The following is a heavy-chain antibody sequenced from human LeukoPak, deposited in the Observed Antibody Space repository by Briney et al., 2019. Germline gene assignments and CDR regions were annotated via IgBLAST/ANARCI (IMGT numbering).Heavy chain of an antibody. CDR1: GYTFTSYD. CDR2: MNPNNGDT. Sequence: ASVKVSCKASGYTFTSYDINWVRQATGQGLEWMGWMNPNNGDTGYAQKFQGRVTITRDTSISTAYMGLSSMGSEDTAVYYCAREVVTDNWFDPWGQGTLVTVSS. D-gene: IGHD2-21*02. CDR3: AREVVTDNWFDP. J-gene: IGHJ5*02. V-gene: IGHV1-8*03.